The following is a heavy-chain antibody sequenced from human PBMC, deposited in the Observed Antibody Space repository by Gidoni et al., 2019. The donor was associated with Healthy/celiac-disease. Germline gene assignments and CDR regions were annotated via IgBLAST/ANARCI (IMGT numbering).Heavy chain of an antibody. CDR3: ARAARGYIQPTPDRRKNRYYYYYMDV. Sequence: QVQLVQSGAEAKKPGASVKVSCKASGSTFTSYDINWVRQATGQGIEWMGWMNPNSGNTGYAQKFQGRVTMTRNTSISTAYMERGSLRSEDTAVYYCARAARGYIQPTPDRRKNRYYYYYMDVWGKGTTVTVSS. CDR1: GSTFTSYD. J-gene: IGHJ6*03. D-gene: IGHD5-12*01. CDR2: MNPNSGNT. V-gene: IGHV1-8*01.